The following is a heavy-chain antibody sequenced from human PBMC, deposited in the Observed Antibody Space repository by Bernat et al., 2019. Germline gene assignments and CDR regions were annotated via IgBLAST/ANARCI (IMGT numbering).Heavy chain of an antibody. CDR1: GFSFSSYW. J-gene: IGHJ6*02. Sequence: EVQLVESGGGLVQPGGSRRLSCVGSGFSFSSYWMTWVRQPPGKGLEWVASINEDGSEEQYVDSVKGRFTNSRDNTKNSLYLQMNSLRVEDTAVFYCAKRPGYQIGMEVWGQGTTVTVSS. D-gene: IGHD6-13*01. CDR3: AKRPGYQIGMEV. V-gene: IGHV3-7*01. CDR2: INEDGSEE.